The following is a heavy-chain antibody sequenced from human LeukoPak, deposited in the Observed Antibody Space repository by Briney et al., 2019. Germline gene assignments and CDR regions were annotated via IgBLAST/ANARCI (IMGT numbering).Heavy chain of an antibody. D-gene: IGHD3-10*01. CDR2: YYSGST. Sequence: YYSGSTNYNPSLKSRLTISVDTSKNQFSLKLSSVTAADTAVYYCARAPALLWFGELSYMDVWGKGTTVTVSS. CDR3: ARAPALLWFGELSYMDV. J-gene: IGHJ6*03. V-gene: IGHV4-59*01.